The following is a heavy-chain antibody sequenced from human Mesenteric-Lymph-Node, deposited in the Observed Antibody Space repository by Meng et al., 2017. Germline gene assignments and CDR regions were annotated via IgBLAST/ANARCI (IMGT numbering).Heavy chain of an antibody. CDR3: TTEGGYCSGGSCYLDRIGYYYYGMDV. V-gene: IGHV3-15*01. CDR1: GFTFSNAW. D-gene: IGHD2-15*01. Sequence: GESLKISCAASGFTFSNAWMSWVRQAPGKGLEWVGRIKSKTDGGTTDYAAPVKGRFTISRDDSKNTLYLQMNSLKTEDTAVYYCTTEGGYCSGGSCYLDRIGYYYYGMDVWGQGTTVTVSS. J-gene: IGHJ6*02. CDR2: IKSKTDGGTT.